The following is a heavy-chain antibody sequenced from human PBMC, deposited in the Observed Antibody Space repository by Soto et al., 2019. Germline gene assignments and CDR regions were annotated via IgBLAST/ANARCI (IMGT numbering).Heavy chain of an antibody. CDR1: GFTVSSNY. V-gene: IGHV3-53*04. J-gene: IGHJ3*02. Sequence: EVQLVESGGGLVQPGGSLRLSCAASGFTVSSNYMSWVRQAPGKGLEWVSVIFTGGSTYYADSVKGRFTISRHSSMNTVYLQMDSLRAEDTAVYYCARDRQSSGWLDALDIWGQGTMVTVSS. CDR2: IFTGGST. CDR3: ARDRQSSGWLDALDI. D-gene: IGHD6-19*01.